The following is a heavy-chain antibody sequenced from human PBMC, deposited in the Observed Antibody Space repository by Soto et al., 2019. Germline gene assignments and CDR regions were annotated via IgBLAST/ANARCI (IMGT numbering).Heavy chain of an antibody. CDR1: GFTFSNAW. Sequence: EVQLVESGGGLVKPGGSLRLSCAASGFTFSNAWMSWVRQAPGKGLEWVGRIKSKTDGGTTDYAAPVKGRFTISRDDSKNTLYLQMNSLKTEDTAVYYCQITVGENYYYYYMDVWGKGTTVTVSS. CDR3: QITVGENYYYYYMDV. CDR2: IKSKTDGGTT. V-gene: IGHV3-15*01. J-gene: IGHJ6*03. D-gene: IGHD1-20*01.